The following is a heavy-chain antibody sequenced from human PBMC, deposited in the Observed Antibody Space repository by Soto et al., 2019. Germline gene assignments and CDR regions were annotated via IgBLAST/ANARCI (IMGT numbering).Heavy chain of an antibody. D-gene: IGHD3-22*01. CDR3: ASTDSSGYMLDDFDI. J-gene: IGHJ3*02. V-gene: IGHV4-31*03. Sequence: QVQLQESGPGLVKPSQTLSLTCTVSGGSISSGGYYWSWIRQHPGKGLEWIGYLYYSGSTYYNPSLKSRVTISVDTSKNQCSLKLSSVTAADTAVYYCASTDSSGYMLDDFDIWGQGTMVTVSS. CDR2: LYYSGST. CDR1: GGSISSGGYY.